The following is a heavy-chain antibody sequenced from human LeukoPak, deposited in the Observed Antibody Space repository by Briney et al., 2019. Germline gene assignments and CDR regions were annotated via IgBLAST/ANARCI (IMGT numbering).Heavy chain of an antibody. Sequence: KPSETLSLTCAVYGGSFSGYYWSWIRQPPGKGLEWTGEINHSGSTNYNPSLKSRVTISVDTSKNQFSLKLSSVTAADTAVYYCARALGYWGQGTLVTVSS. J-gene: IGHJ4*02. CDR3: ARALGY. CDR1: GGSFSGYY. V-gene: IGHV4-34*01. CDR2: INHSGST.